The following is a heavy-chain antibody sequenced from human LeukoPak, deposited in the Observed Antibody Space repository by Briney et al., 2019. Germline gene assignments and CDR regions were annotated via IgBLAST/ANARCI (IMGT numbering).Heavy chain of an antibody. CDR1: GFTFSTYA. Sequence: GGSLRLSCAASGFTFSTYAMSWVRQAPGKGLEWAANIKQDGSEKYYVDSVKGRFTISRDNAKNSLYLQLNSLRAEDTAVYYCARDPYAGIMITFGGVIERDYWGQGTLATVSS. J-gene: IGHJ4*02. V-gene: IGHV3-7*01. D-gene: IGHD3-16*01. CDR2: IKQDGSEK. CDR3: ARDPYAGIMITFGGVIERDY.